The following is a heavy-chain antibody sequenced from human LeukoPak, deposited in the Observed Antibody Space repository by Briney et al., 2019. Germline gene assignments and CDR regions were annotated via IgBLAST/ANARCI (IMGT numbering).Heavy chain of an antibody. CDR2: IYYSGYT. Sequence: SETLSLTCTVSGGSISSYYWSWIRQPPGKGLKWIGNIYYSGYTTYSPSLRSRVTISVDTSKNQFSLKLSSVTAADTAVYYCARRQPLKYYYGSGSYYNVPAGAYDYWGQGTLVTVSS. V-gene: IGHV4-59*01. J-gene: IGHJ4*02. CDR1: GGSISSYY. D-gene: IGHD3-10*01. CDR3: ARRQPLKYYYGSGSYYNVPAGAYDY.